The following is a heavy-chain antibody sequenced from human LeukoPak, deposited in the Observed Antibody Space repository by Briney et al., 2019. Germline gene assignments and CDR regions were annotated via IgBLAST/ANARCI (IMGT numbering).Heavy chain of an antibody. CDR3: ARDLGIAVAGSFDY. Sequence: SETLSLTCTVSGGSISSGSYYWSWIRQPAGKGLEWIGRIYTSGSTNYNPSLKSRVTISVDTSKNQFSLKLSSVTAADTAVYYCARDLGIAVAGSFDYRGQGTLVTVSS. D-gene: IGHD6-19*01. J-gene: IGHJ4*02. CDR1: GGSISSGSYY. V-gene: IGHV4-61*02. CDR2: IYTSGST.